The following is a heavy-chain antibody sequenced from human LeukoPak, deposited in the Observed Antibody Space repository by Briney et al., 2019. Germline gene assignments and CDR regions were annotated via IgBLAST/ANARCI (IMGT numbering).Heavy chain of an antibody. Sequence: GESLQISCKGSGYSFINYWIGWVRQMPGKGLEWMGIIYPGDSDTRYSPSFQGQVTISADKSISTAYLQWSSLKALDTAMYYCARARKYSSGWYYDFWGRGTLVTVSS. CDR3: ARARKYSSGWYYDF. D-gene: IGHD6-19*01. J-gene: IGHJ4*02. V-gene: IGHV5-51*01. CDR2: IYPGDSDT. CDR1: GYSFINYW.